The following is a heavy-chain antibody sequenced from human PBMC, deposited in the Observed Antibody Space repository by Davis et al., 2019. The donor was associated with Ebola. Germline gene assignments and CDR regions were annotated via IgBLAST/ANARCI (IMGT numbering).Heavy chain of an antibody. CDR2: MNPNSGNT. D-gene: IGHD5-24*01. J-gene: IGHJ3*02. V-gene: IGHV1-8*03. Sequence: ASVTVSCKASGYTFTSYDINWVRQATGQGLEWMGWMNPNSGNTGYAQKFQGRVTITRNTSISTAYMELSSLRSEDTAVYYCARGRDGSYDAFDIWGQGTMVTVSS. CDR3: ARGRDGSYDAFDI. CDR1: GYTFTSYD.